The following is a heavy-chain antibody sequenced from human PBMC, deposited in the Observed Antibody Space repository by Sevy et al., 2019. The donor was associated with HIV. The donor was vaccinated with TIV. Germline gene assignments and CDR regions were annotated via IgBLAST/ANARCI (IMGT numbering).Heavy chain of an antibody. V-gene: IGHV3-30*02. D-gene: IGHD6-13*01. CDR2: IRYDGSDK. Sequence: GESLKIACTASGFTFSNFGMHWVRQVPGKGLEWVTFIRYDGSDKYYAACVKGRFTISRDDSKNTLYLQMDSLRPEDTAIYYCAKDLAGPGRRYFDFWGQGALVTVSS. CDR3: AKDLAGPGRRYFDF. J-gene: IGHJ4*02. CDR1: GFTFSNFG.